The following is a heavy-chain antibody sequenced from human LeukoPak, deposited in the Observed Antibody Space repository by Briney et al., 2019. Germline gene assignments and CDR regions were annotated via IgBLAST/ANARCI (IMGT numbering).Heavy chain of an antibody. J-gene: IGHJ4*02. D-gene: IGHD4-23*01. Sequence: GGSLRLSCAVSGFTFSSYWMSWVRQPPGMGLELVANIKEDGSETYYVDSVKGRFTISRDNAGNSVYLHLDILRAGDTAVYFCARAGGGYFDYWGQGTLVTVPS. CDR1: GFTFSSYW. V-gene: IGHV3-7*03. CDR3: ARAGGGYFDY. CDR2: IKEDGSET.